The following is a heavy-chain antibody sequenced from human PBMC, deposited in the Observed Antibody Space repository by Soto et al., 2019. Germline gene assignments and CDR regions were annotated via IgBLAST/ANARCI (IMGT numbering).Heavy chain of an antibody. CDR1: GFTVSSNY. V-gene: IGHV3-53*01. D-gene: IGHD6-13*01. J-gene: IGHJ4*02. CDR2: IYSGGST. Sequence: LRLSCAASGFTVSSNYMSWVRQAPGKGLEWVSVIYSGGSTYYADSVKGRFTISRDNSKNTLYLQMNSLRAEDTAVYYCAREGSSQNYFDYWGQGTLVTVSS. CDR3: AREGSSQNYFDY.